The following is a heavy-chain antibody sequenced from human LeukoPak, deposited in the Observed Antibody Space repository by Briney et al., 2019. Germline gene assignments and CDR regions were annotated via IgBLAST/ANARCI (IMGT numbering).Heavy chain of an antibody. J-gene: IGHJ6*03. Sequence: SETLSLTCTVSGGSISSSSYYWGWIRQPPGKGLEWIGSIYYSGSTYYNPSLKSRVTISVDTSKNQFSLKLSSVTAADTAVYYCAREEVVPAAIVYYYYYMDVWGKGTTVTVSS. CDR3: AREEVVPAAIVYYYYYMDV. D-gene: IGHD2-2*02. V-gene: IGHV4-39*07. CDR1: GGSISSSSYY. CDR2: IYYSGST.